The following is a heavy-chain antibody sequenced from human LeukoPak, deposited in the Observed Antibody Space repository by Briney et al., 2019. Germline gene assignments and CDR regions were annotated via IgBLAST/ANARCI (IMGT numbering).Heavy chain of an antibody. CDR3: VGDQADTQFDSGEMIPLAH. J-gene: IGHJ4*02. V-gene: IGHV3-21*01. CDR1: GFSFGDYS. CDR2: IDSSGAYI. D-gene: IGHD5-24*01. Sequence: GGSLRLSCGVSGFSFGDYSMNWVRQTPEKGLEWLSSIDSSGAYIYYADSVKGRVTIPRDNAKNSLFLQMSRLRAEDTAVYYCVGDQADTQFDSGEMIPLAHWGQGTLVIVSS.